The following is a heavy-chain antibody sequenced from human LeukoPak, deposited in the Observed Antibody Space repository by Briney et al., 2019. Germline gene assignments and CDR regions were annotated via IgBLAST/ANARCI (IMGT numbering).Heavy chain of an antibody. CDR2: ISGSGGST. D-gene: IGHD4-17*01. J-gene: IGHJ4*02. Sequence: SGGSLRLSCAASGFTFSSYAMSWVRQAPGKGLEWVSAISGSGGSTYYADSVKGRFTISRDNAKNSLYLQMNSLRAEDTAVYYCARPFYGFTSDYWGQGTLVTVSS. V-gene: IGHV3-23*01. CDR1: GFTFSSYA. CDR3: ARPFYGFTSDY.